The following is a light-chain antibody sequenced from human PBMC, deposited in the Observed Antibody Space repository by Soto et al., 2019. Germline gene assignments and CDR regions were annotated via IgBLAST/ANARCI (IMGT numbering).Light chain of an antibody. J-gene: IGLJ1*01. CDR2: EVT. Sequence: QSVLTQPASVSGSPGQSITISCPGSSSDVGTYNLVSWYQQHPGEAPKLMIYEVTKRPSGVSNRFSGSNSGNTASLTISGLQAEDEADYYCCSYAGSSYVFGTGTKVTVL. CDR3: CSYAGSSYV. CDR1: SSDVGTYNL. V-gene: IGLV2-23*02.